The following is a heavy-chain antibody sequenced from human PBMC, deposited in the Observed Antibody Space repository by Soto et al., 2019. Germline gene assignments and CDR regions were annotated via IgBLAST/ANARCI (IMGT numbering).Heavy chain of an antibody. CDR3: ASQGIAAAGGGVDP. CDR1: GGTFSSYA. Sequence: QVQLVQSGAEVKKPGSSVKVSCKASGGTFSSYAISWVRQAPGQGLEWMGGIIPLFGTANYAQKFQGRVTITADKSTSTAYMELSSLRSEDTAVYYCASQGIAAAGGGVDPWGQGTLVTVSS. V-gene: IGHV1-69*06. D-gene: IGHD6-13*01. CDR2: IIPLFGTA. J-gene: IGHJ5*02.